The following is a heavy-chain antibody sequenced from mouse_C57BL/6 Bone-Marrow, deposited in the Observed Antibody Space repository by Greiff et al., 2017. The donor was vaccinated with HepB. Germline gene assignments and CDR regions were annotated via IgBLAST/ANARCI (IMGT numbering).Heavy chain of an antibody. V-gene: IGHV5-6*01. D-gene: IGHD1-1*01. CDR1: GFTFSSYG. CDR2: ISSGGSYT. J-gene: IGHJ4*01. CDR3: ARHDGYGSSFYAMDY. Sequence: EVKVVESGGDLVKPGGSLKLSCAASGFTFSSYGMSWVRQTPDKRLEWVATISSGGSYTYYPDSVKGRFTISRDNAKNTLYLQMSSLKSEDTAMYYCARHDGYGSSFYAMDYWGQGTSVTVSS.